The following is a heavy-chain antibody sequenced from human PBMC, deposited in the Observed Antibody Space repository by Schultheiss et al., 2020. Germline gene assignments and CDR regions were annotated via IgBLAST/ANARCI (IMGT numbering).Heavy chain of an antibody. CDR2: INHSGST. CDR1: GGSISSSSYY. J-gene: IGHJ2*01. Sequence: SETLSLTCTVSGGSISSSSYYWGWIRQPPGKGLEWIGEINHSGSTNYNPSLKSRVTISVDKSKNQFSLKLSSVTAADTAVYYCASLVVVAAKGTWYFDLWGRGTLVTVSS. D-gene: IGHD2-15*01. CDR3: ASLVVVAAKGTWYFDL. V-gene: IGHV4-39*07.